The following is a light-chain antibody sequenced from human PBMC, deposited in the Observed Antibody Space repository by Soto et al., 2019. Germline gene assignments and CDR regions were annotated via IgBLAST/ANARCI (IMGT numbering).Light chain of an antibody. CDR1: QGIRKD. Sequence: AIPMTQSPSSLSASVGDRVTMTCQASQGIRKDLAWYQQKPGKAPKLLIYATSSLQSGVPSRFSGSGSGRDFTLTISSLQPEDFATYYCLQDYNYPRTFGQGTKVDIK. CDR2: ATS. CDR3: LQDYNYPRT. V-gene: IGKV1-6*02. J-gene: IGKJ1*01.